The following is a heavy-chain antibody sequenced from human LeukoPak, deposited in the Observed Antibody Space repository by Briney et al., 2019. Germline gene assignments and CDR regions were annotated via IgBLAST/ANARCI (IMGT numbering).Heavy chain of an antibody. J-gene: IGHJ6*03. V-gene: IGHV4-59*01. CDR3: ARTTEGYCRGRSCYSYYYYMDV. Sequence: SETLSLTCTVSGGSISSYYWSWIRQPPGKGLECIGYIHYSGSTNYNPSLRSRVTISVDSSKNQFSLKLSSVTAADTAVYYCARTTEGYCRGRSCYSYYYYMDVWGKGTTVIVSS. D-gene: IGHD2-15*01. CDR2: IHYSGST. CDR1: GGSISSYY.